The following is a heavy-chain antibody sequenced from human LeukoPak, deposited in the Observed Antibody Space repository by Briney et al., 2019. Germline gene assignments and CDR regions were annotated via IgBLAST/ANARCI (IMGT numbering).Heavy chain of an antibody. CDR3: ARVVAYDSAGYYLYYFDY. J-gene: IGHJ4*02. D-gene: IGHD3-22*01. CDR1: GVSISSGGYY. CDR2: IHCSGDT. Sequence: TLSLTCTVSGVSISSGGYYWSRIRQDPGKGLEWIGYIHCSGDTYYSPSLKSRLTITVDTSKNQFSLRLRSVTAADTAVYCRARVVAYDSAGYYLYYFDYWGERTLVTVAA. V-gene: IGHV4-31*03.